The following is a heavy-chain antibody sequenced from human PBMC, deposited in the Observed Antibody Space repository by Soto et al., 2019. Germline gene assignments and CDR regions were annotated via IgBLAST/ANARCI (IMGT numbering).Heavy chain of an antibody. V-gene: IGHV1-2*02. Sequence: ASVKVSGKSSGYAFTGYYIHWVRQAPGQGLEWMGWINPNSGDTNYAQKFQGRVTMTRDTSFSTAYMELSSLRSDDTAVYYCATRYSYVHFWGQGTLVTVSS. CDR3: ATRYSYVHF. CDR1: GYAFTGYY. CDR2: INPNSGDT. D-gene: IGHD5-18*01. J-gene: IGHJ4*02.